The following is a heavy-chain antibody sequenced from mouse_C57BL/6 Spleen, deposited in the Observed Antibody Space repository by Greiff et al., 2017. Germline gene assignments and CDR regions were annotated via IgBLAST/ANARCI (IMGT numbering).Heavy chain of an antibody. D-gene: IGHD1-1*01. CDR2: INPNNGGT. J-gene: IGHJ3*01. CDR3: ARGFITTVVAKESYFAY. V-gene: IGHV1-22*01. CDR1: GYTFTDYN. Sequence: EVKLQEPGPELVKPGASVKMSCKASGYTFTDYNMHWVKQSHGKSLEWIGYINPNNGGTSYNEKFKGKATLTVNKSSSTAYMELRSLTSEDSAVYYCARGFITTVVAKESYFAYWGQGTLVTVSA.